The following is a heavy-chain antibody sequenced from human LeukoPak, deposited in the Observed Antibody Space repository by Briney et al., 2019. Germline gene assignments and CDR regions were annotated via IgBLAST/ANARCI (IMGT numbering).Heavy chain of an antibody. D-gene: IGHD3-22*01. CDR1: GCTFDDYG. CDR3: VRGITMMVD. CDR2: INLNGRSR. J-gene: IGHJ4*02. Sequence: PTGGSLRLSCAASGCTFDDYGMSWVRQAPGKGLEWVSGINLNGRSRGYADSVKGRFTISRDNAKNSLYLQMNSLRAEDTALYYCVRGITMMVDWGQGTLVTVSS. V-gene: IGHV3-20*04.